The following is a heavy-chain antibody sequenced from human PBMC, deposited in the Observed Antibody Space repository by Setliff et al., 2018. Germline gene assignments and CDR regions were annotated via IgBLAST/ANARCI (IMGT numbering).Heavy chain of an antibody. CDR2: TIPIFGST. Sequence: ALVKVSCKASGYTFSTYGISWVRQAPGQGLEWMGGTIPIFGSTTYAQKFQGRVTMTRDTSTSTVYMELRSLRSDDTAVYYCVRDAGWQYDDYAGVYFPHWGQGTLVTVSS. CDR1: GYTFSTYG. CDR3: VRDAGWQYDDYAGVYFPH. J-gene: IGHJ1*01. D-gene: IGHD4-17*01. V-gene: IGHV1-18*01.